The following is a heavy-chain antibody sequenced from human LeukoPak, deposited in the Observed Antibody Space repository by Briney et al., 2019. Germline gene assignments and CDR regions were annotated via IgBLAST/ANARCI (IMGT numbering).Heavy chain of an antibody. Sequence: PGGSLRLSCAASGFTSSDYYMSWIRQAPGKGLEWVSYISSSGSTIYYADSVKGRFTISRDNAKNSLYLQMNSLRAEDTAVYYCARDHYYDSSGYYLFYWGQGTLVTVSS. D-gene: IGHD3-22*01. CDR2: ISSSGSTI. V-gene: IGHV3-11*04. CDR1: GFTSSDYY. CDR3: ARDHYYDSSGYYLFY. J-gene: IGHJ4*02.